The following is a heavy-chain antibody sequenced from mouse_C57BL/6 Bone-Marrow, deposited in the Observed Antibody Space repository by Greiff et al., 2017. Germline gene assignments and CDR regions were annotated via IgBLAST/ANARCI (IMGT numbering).Heavy chain of an antibody. CDR1: GYTFTSYG. CDR3: ARAVYDGYCRLDAMDY. V-gene: IGHV1-81*01. J-gene: IGHJ4*01. D-gene: IGHD2-3*01. CDR2: IYPRSGNT. Sequence: QVQLQQSGAELARPGASVKLSCKASGYTFTSYGISWVKQRTGQGLEWIGEIYPRSGNTYYNEKFKGKATLTADKSSSTAYMELRSLTSEDSAVYCCARAVYDGYCRLDAMDYGGQGTSVTVSS.